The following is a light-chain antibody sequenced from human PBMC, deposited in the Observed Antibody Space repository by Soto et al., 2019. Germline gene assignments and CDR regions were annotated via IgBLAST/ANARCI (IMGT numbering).Light chain of an antibody. Sequence: EIVLTQSPGTLSLSPGERATLSCRASQSVSSSYLDWYQQKPCQAPRLLIYGASSRATGIPDRFSGSGSGTDFTLTISRLEPEDFAVYYCQQYGSSPPWTFGQGTKVEIK. CDR3: QQYGSSPPWT. CDR1: QSVSSSY. V-gene: IGKV3-20*01. J-gene: IGKJ1*01. CDR2: GAS.